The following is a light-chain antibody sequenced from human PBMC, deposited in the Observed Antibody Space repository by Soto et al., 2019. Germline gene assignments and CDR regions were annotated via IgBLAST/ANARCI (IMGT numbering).Light chain of an antibody. CDR1: QSLLHSNGYNY. V-gene: IGKV2-28*01. CDR2: AGS. J-gene: IGKJ3*01. Sequence: EIVMTQSPLSLPVTPGEPASNSCKSSQSLLHSNGYNYLDWYLQKPGQSPQLLIYAGSNRASGVPDRFSGSGSGTDFTLKISRVEAEDVAVYYCMQALQAPFTFGPGTKVDIK. CDR3: MQALQAPFT.